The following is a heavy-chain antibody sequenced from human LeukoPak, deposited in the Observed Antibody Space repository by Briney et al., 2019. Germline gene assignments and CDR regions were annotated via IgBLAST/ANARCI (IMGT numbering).Heavy chain of an antibody. D-gene: IGHD3-9*01. V-gene: IGHV3-30*18. Sequence: GGSLRLSCAASGFTFSSYGMHWVRQAPGKGLEWVAVISYDGSNKYYADSVKGRFIISRDNSKNTLYLQMNSLRAEDTAVYYCAKARLALILYYGMDVWGQGTTVTVSS. CDR2: ISYDGSNK. CDR1: GFTFSSYG. CDR3: AKARLALILYYGMDV. J-gene: IGHJ6*02.